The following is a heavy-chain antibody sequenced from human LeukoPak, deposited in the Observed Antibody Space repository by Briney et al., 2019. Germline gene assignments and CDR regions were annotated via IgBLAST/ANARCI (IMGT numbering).Heavy chain of an antibody. CDR2: ISYDGSNK. J-gene: IGHJ6*02. Sequence: GGSLRLSCAASGFTFSSYAMHWVRQAPGKGLEWVAVISYDGSNKYYADSVKGRFTISRDNSKNTLYLQMNSLRAEDTAVYYCARDGYYGSGSYYNFDMDVWGQGTTVTVSS. D-gene: IGHD3-10*01. CDR1: GFTFSSYA. CDR3: ARDGYYGSGSYYNFDMDV. V-gene: IGHV3-30-3*01.